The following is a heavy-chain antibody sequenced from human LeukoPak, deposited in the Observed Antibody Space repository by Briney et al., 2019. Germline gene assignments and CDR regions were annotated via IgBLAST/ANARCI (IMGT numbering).Heavy chain of an antibody. D-gene: IGHD1-26*01. CDR1: GLIFNSYG. J-gene: IGHJ4*02. Sequence: PGGSLTLSWAPSGLIFNSYGTHWVRQAPGKGRGWESVKWYDVSNKCYVDSVTGRFTISRDNSKNTLYLQMNRLRAEDTAVYYCARDRGVQGSYYIYRDWGQGTLVTVSS. V-gene: IGHV3-33*01. CDR3: ARDRGVQGSYYIYRD. CDR2: KWYDVSNK.